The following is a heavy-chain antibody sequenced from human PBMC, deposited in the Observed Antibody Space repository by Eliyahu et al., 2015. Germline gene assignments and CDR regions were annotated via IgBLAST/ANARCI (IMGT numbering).Heavy chain of an antibody. J-gene: IGHJ6*03. CDR1: GFXFXSSG. D-gene: IGHD2-8*01. CDR3: AKDQCTSGACASDV. Sequence: QVQVVESGGGVVQPGRSLXLSCAASGFXFXSSGMHWVRQAPGKGLQWVAIISSDGSVKYYADSVKGRFSISRDNSKNTLFLQMNSLRAEDTAVYYCAKDQCTSGACASDVWGKGTTVTVSS. CDR2: ISSDGSVK. V-gene: IGHV3-30*18.